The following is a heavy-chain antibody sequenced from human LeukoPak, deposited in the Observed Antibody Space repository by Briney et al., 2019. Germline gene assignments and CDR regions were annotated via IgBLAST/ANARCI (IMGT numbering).Heavy chain of an antibody. V-gene: IGHV3-53*05. CDR1: GFTVSSNY. Sequence: GGSLRLSCAASGFTVSSNYMSWVRQAPGKGLEWVSVIYSGGSTYYADSVKGRFTISRDNSKNTLYLQMNSLRAEDTAVYYCAGAQWAGTYNWFDPWGQGTLVTVSS. D-gene: IGHD1-1*01. CDR3: AGAQWAGTYNWFDP. J-gene: IGHJ5*02. CDR2: IYSGGST.